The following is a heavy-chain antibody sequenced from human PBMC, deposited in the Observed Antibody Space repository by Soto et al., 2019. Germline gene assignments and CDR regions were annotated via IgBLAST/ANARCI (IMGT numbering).Heavy chain of an antibody. CDR1: VGSFSGYY. D-gene: IGHD3-3*01. V-gene: IGHV4-34*01. Sequence: WETLSLTCAFYVGSFSGYYWSCIRHPPGKWLEWIGEINHSGSTNYNPSLKSRVTISVDTSKNQFSLKLSSVTAADTAVYYCARESGVGLRFLEWHKHGLLEYWGQGTLGRVCS. J-gene: IGHJ4*02. CDR3: ARESGVGLRFLEWHKHGLLEY. CDR2: INHSGST.